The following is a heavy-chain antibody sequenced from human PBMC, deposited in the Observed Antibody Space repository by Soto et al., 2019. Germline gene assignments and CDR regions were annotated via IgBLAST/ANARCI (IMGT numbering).Heavy chain of an antibody. CDR2: ISSGSSYI. D-gene: IGHD3-10*01. CDR1: VFTFSTYT. V-gene: IGHV3-21*01. Sequence: GSLRLSGPASVFTFSTYTMNWVRQAPGKGLEWISSISSGSSYIYYAGSVKGRFTISRDNAKNSLFLQMNSLRADDTAVYYCARDILSGGAYPDSWGQGTKVTVSS. CDR3: ARDILSGGAYPDS. J-gene: IGHJ5*01.